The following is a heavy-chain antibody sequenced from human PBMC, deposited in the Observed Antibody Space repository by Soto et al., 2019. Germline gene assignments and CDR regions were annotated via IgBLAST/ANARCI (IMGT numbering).Heavy chain of an antibody. J-gene: IGHJ6*02. CDR3: ARHVVLRLGETLKYYYYYYGMDV. V-gene: IGHV5-51*01. CDR1: GYSFTSYW. CDR2: IYPGDSDT. Sequence: GESLKISCKGSGYSFTSYWIGWVRQMPGKGLEWKGIIYPGDSDTRYSPSFQGQVTISADKSISTAYLQWSSLKASDTAMYYCARHVVLRLGETLKYYYYYYGMDVWGQGTTVTVSS. D-gene: IGHD3-16*01.